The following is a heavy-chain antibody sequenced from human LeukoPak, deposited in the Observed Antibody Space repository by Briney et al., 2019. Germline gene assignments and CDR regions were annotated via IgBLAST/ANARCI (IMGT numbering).Heavy chain of an antibody. J-gene: IGHJ3*02. CDR1: GYTLTELS. CDR2: FDPEDGET. CDR3: ATGPGATPTDAFDI. V-gene: IGHV1-24*01. Sequence: ASVKVSCKVSGYTLTELSMHWVRQAPGKGLEWMGGFDPEDGETIYAQKFQGRVTMTEDTSTDTAYMELSSLRSEDTAVYYCATGPGATPTDAFDIWGQGTMVTVSS.